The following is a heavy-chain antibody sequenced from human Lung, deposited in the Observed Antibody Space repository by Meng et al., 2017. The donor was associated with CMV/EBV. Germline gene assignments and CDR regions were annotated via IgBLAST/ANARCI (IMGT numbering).Heavy chain of an antibody. CDR1: GYTFTNNY. CDR2: INPSGGTT. Sequence: SVKVSXXASGYTFTNNYIHWVRQAPGQGLEWMGTINPSGGTTRYTQKFQGRVTMTRDTSTATVYMEVSSLRSEDTAVYYCARDPYYDFWDGYYAAYYYFGLDDWGQGTRVTVSS. CDR3: ARDPYYDFWDGYYAAYYYFGLDD. J-gene: IGHJ6*02. V-gene: IGHV1-46*01. D-gene: IGHD3-3*01.